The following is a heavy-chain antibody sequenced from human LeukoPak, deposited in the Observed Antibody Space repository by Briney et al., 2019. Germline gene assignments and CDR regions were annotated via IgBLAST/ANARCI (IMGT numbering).Heavy chain of an antibody. CDR3: ARHLGGARQLYFDY. CDR2: IYYSGST. CDR1: GGSISSSSYY. V-gene: IGHV4-39*07. J-gene: IGHJ4*02. D-gene: IGHD1-1*01. Sequence: SETLSLTCTVSGGSISSSSYYWGWLRQPPGKGLEWIGSIYYSGSTYYNPSLKSRVTISVDTSKNQFSLKLSSVTAADTAVYYCARHLGGARQLYFDYWGQGTLVTVSS.